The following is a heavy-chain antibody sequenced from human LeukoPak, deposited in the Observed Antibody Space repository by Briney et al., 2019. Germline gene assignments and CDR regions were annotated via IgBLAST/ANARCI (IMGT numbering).Heavy chain of an antibody. CDR3: AKDIDSSLYYFDY. CDR1: GFTFDDYA. J-gene: IGHJ4*02. D-gene: IGHD6-19*01. V-gene: IGHV3-9*01. CDR2: ISWNSGSI. Sequence: PGGSLRLSCAASGFTFDDYAMHWVRQAPGKGLEWVSGISWNSGSIGYADSVKGRFTISRDNAKSSLYLQMNSLRAEDTALYYCAKDIDSSLYYFDYWGQGTLVTVSS.